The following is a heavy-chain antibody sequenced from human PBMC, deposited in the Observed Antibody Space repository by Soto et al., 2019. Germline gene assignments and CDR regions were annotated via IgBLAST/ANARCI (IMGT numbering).Heavy chain of an antibody. CDR2: IYASGSS. V-gene: IGHV4-30-4*01. D-gene: IGHD5-12*01. Sequence: SETLSLTCPVYGASISSGYYFWSWIRQSPGKGLQWIGYIYASGSSYYNSSLKSRVTMSVDTSKNQFALKLSSVTAADTAVYYCARAKGYTSGPKNFDNWGQGTLVTVSS. J-gene: IGHJ4*02. CDR1: GASISSGYYF. CDR3: ARAKGYTSGPKNFDN.